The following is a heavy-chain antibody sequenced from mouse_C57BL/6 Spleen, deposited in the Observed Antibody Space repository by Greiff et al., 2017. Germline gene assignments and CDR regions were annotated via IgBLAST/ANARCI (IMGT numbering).Heavy chain of an antibody. Sequence: VKLQQSGAELVRPGASVTLSCKASGYTFTDYEMHWVKQTPVHGLEWIGAIDPETGGTAYNQKFKGKAILTADKSSSTAYMELRSLTSEDSAIYYCTREGNYYSSSSWFAYWGHGTLVTVAA. D-gene: IGHD1-1*01. V-gene: IGHV1-15*01. J-gene: IGHJ3*01. CDR1: GYTFTDYE. CDR3: TREGNYYSSSSWFAY. CDR2: IDPETGGT.